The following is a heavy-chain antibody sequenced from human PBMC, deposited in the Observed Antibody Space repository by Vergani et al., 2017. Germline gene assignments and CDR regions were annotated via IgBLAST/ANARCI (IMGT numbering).Heavy chain of an antibody. CDR1: GYTFTSYG. Sequence: QVQLVQSGAEVKKPGASVKVSCKASGYTFTSYGISWVRQAPGQGLEWMGIINPSGGSTSYAQKFQGRVTMTRDTSTSTVYMELSSLRSEDTAVYYCARGRSVLEWSDNWFDPWGQGTLVTVSS. J-gene: IGHJ5*02. CDR3: ARGRSVLEWSDNWFDP. CDR2: INPSGGST. D-gene: IGHD3-3*01. V-gene: IGHV1-46*03.